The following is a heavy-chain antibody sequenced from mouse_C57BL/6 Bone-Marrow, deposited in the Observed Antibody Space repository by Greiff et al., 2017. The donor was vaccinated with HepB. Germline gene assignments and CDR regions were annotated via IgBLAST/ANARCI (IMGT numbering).Heavy chain of an antibody. CDR3: ARHECGNYEAMDY. CDR2: IWSDGST. J-gene: IGHJ4*01. Sequence: VHLVESGPGLVAPSQSLSITCTVSGFSLTSYGVHWVRQPPGKGLEWLVVIWSDGSTTYNSALKSRLSISKDNSKSQVFLKMNSLQTDDTAMYYCARHECGNYEAMDYWGQGTSVTVSS. CDR1: GFSLTSYG. V-gene: IGHV2-6-1*01. D-gene: IGHD2-1*01.